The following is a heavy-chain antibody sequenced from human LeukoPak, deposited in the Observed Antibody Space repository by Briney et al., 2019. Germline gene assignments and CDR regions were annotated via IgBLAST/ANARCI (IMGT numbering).Heavy chain of an antibody. CDR2: ISYDGSNK. D-gene: IGHD6-6*01. V-gene: IGHV3-30*01. CDR1: GFTFSSYA. J-gene: IGHJ6*02. CDR3: ARGSRVRSYYYYGMDV. Sequence: PGGSLRLSCATSGFTFSSYAMHWVRQAPGKGLEWVAVISYDGSNKYYADSVKGRFTISRDNSKNTLYLQMNSLRVEDTAVYYCARGSRVRSYYYYGMDVWGQGTTVTVSS.